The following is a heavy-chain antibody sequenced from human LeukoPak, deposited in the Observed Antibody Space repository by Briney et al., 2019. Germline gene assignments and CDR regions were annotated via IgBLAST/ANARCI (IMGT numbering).Heavy chain of an antibody. CDR1: GFTFSSYA. V-gene: IGHV3-64D*06. CDR2: ISSNGGST. CDR3: VKDFQWFGEGMDV. D-gene: IGHD3-10*01. Sequence: PGGSLRLSCSASGFTFSSYAMHWVRQAPGKGLEYVSAISSNGGSTYYADSVKGRFTISRDNSKNTLYLQMSSLRAEDTAVYYCVKDFQWFGEGMDVWGKGTTVTVSS. J-gene: IGHJ6*03.